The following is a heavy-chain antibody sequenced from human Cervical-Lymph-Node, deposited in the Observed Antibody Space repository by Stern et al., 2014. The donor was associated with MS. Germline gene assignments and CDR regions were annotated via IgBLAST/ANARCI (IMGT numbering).Heavy chain of an antibody. Sequence: VQLVQSGAEVKKPGSSVKVSCKASGGTFNNFAISWVRQAPGQGLEWMGGSTPVFETTVQAQKFQGSVPIAADESTGTAYMELNGLRADDTAVYYCGRVNIVVVPATAPNYYYYGMDVWGQGTTVTVSS. D-gene: IGHD2-2*01. CDR1: GGTFNNFA. CDR2: STPVFETT. V-gene: IGHV1-69*01. CDR3: GRVNIVVVPATAPNYYYYGMDV. J-gene: IGHJ6*02.